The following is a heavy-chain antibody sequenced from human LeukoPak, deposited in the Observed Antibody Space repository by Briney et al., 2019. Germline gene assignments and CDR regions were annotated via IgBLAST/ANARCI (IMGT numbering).Heavy chain of an antibody. CDR3: ARGPYSYDSSGAFDI. Sequence: SETLSLTCTVSGDSISSGDYYWSWIRQPAGKGLEWIVRISSSGRTNYNPSLKSRVTISVDTSKNQFSLKLSSVTAADTAVYFCARGPYSYDSSGAFDIWGQGTMVSVSS. CDR2: ISSSGRT. J-gene: IGHJ3*02. V-gene: IGHV4-61*02. CDR1: GDSISSGDYY. D-gene: IGHD3-22*01.